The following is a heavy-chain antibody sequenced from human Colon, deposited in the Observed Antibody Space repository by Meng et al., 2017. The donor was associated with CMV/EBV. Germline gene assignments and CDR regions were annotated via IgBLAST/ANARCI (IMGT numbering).Heavy chain of an antibody. Sequence: SETLSLTCTVSGDSLRDHYWSWIRRPPGKGLEWMGYVYYSGSATYSPSLRSRITISVDTSRNQISLKLRSVTAADTAMYFCARGVGHATNNSLDHWGQGTLVTVSS. CDR2: VYYSGSA. J-gene: IGHJ4*02. V-gene: IGHV4-59*11. CDR1: GDSLRDHY. CDR3: ARGVGHATNNSLDH. D-gene: IGHD1-1*01.